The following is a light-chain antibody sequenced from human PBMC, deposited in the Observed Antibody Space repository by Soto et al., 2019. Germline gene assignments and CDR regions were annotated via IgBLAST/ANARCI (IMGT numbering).Light chain of an antibody. V-gene: IGKV3-20*01. J-gene: IGKJ1*01. CDR1: QSVINSY. CDR3: QQYGGSPWT. CDR2: GAS. Sequence: EIVLTLSPGTVSLSPGERATVSCRASQSVINSYLAWYQQKPGQAPRLLIYGASSMATGIPDRFSGSGSGADFTLTITRLEPEDFAVYYCQQYGGSPWTVGQGTKVEIK.